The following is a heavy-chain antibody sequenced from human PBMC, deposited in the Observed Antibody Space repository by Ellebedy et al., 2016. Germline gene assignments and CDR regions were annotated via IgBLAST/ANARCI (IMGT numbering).Heavy chain of an antibody. D-gene: IGHD3-10*01. CDR2: ISSSGSNI. V-gene: IGHV3-21*04. CDR3: AKTSGWGYGEN. CDR1: ESTFSGYT. Sequence: GGSLRLXXAASESTFSGYTMNWVRQAPGKGLEWVSSISSSGSNIFYADSVKGRFTISRDNAKNSLFLQMNSLRAEDTAMYYCAKTSGWGYGENWGQGTLVTVSS. J-gene: IGHJ4*02.